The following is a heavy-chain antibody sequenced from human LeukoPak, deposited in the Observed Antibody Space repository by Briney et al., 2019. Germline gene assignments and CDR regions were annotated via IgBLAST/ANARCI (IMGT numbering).Heavy chain of an antibody. J-gene: IGHJ4*02. CDR2: ISANNVNT. Sequence: ASVTVSCTASGYTFTSYGISWVRQAPGQGLEWLGWISANNVNTNYAQNLQGRVTMTTDTSTHTAYMEVRSLRSDDTAVYYCAHSRGYGGYYMDYWGQGTLVTVSS. D-gene: IGHD5-12*01. CDR1: GYTFTSYG. V-gene: IGHV1-18*01. CDR3: AHSRGYGGYYMDY.